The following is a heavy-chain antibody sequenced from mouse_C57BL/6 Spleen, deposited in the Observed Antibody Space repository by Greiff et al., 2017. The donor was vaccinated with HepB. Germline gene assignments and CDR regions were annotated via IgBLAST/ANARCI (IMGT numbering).Heavy chain of an antibody. CDR2: IYPGDGDT. V-gene: IGHV1-82*01. D-gene: IGHD1-1*01. J-gene: IGHJ2*01. Sequence: VQLQQSGPELVKPGASVKISCKASGYAFSSSWMNWVKQRPGKGLEWIGRIYPGDGDTNYNGKFKGKATLTADKSSSTAYMQLSSLTSEDSAVYCCAIERLRYYFDYWGQGTTLTVSS. CDR3: AIERLRYYFDY. CDR1: GYAFSSSW.